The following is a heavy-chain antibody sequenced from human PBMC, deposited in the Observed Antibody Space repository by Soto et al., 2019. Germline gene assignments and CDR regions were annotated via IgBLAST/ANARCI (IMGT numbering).Heavy chain of an antibody. V-gene: IGHV4-4*02. CDR2: IYHSGST. CDR3: ARLPYGSGSYYTYYYYYGMDV. CDR1: GGSISSSNW. Sequence: QVQLQESGPGLVKPSGTLSLTCAVSGGSISSSNWWSWVRQPPGKGLEWIGEIYHSGSTNYNPSLKSRVTISVDKSKNQFSLKLSSVTAADTAVYYCARLPYGSGSYYTYYYYYGMDVWGQRTTVTVSS. J-gene: IGHJ6*02. D-gene: IGHD3-10*01.